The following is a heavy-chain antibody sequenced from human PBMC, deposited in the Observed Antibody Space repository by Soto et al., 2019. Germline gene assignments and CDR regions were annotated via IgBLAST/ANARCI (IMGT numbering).Heavy chain of an antibody. Sequence: GGSLRLSCAASGFTFSSYGMHWVRQAPGKGLEWVAVIWYDGSNKYYADSVKGRFTISRDNSKNTLYLQMNSLRAEDTAVYYCARSELLDYYDSSGYYYYFDYWGQGTLVTVSS. D-gene: IGHD3-22*01. V-gene: IGHV3-33*01. CDR1: GFTFSSYG. J-gene: IGHJ4*02. CDR2: IWYDGSNK. CDR3: ARSELLDYYDSSGYYYYFDY.